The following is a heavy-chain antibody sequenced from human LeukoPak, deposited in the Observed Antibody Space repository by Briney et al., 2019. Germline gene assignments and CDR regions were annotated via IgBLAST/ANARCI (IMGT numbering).Heavy chain of an antibody. J-gene: IGHJ3*02. CDR1: GFTFDDYG. V-gene: IGHV3-20*04. D-gene: IGHD3-10*01. CDR3: ARELRRISGDGFDI. CDR2: INWNGGST. Sequence: GGSLRLSCAASGFTFDDYGMSWVRQAPGKGLEWVSGINWNGGSTGYADSVKGRFTISRDNAKNSLYLEMNSLRVEDTAVYYCARELRRISGDGFDIWGQGTMVTVSS.